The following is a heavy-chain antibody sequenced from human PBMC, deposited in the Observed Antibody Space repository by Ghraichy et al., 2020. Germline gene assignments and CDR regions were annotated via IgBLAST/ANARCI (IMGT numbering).Heavy chain of an antibody. CDR1: GYTFTSYD. V-gene: IGHV1-8*01. CDR2: MNPNSGNT. D-gene: IGHD2-15*01. CDR3: ARGSSAVVAAYDP. J-gene: IGHJ5*02. Sequence: ASVKVSCKASGYTFTSYDINWVRQATGQGLEWMGWMNPNSGNTGYAQKFQGRVTMTRNTSISTAYMELSSLRSEDTTVYYCARGSSAVVAAYDPWGQGTLVTVSS.